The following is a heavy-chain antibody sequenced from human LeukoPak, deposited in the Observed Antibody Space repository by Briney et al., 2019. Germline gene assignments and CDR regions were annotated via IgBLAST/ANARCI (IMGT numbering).Heavy chain of an antibody. CDR1: GGSFSGYY. J-gene: IGHJ4*02. Sequence: SETLSLTCAVYGGSFSGYYWSWIRQPPGKGLEWIGEINHSGSTNYNPSLKSRVTISVDTSKNQFSLKLSSVTAADTAVYYCARGYGHFDYWRQGTLVSVSS. D-gene: IGHD4-17*01. V-gene: IGHV4-34*01. CDR2: INHSGST. CDR3: ARGYGHFDY.